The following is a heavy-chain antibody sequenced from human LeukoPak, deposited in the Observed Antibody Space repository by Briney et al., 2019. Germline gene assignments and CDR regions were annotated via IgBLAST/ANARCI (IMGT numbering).Heavy chain of an antibody. D-gene: IGHD1-1*01. Sequence: GGSLRLSCAASGFTFSNYWMSWVRQAPGKGLEWVANINQNGGETYYVDSVKGRFTISRDNAKNSLYLQMNSLRAEDTAVYYCATPPSDRGTSPGLYFRYWGQGALVTVSS. V-gene: IGHV3-7*01. CDR1: GFTFSNYW. CDR3: ATPPSDRGTSPGLYFRY. CDR2: INQNGGET. J-gene: IGHJ4*02.